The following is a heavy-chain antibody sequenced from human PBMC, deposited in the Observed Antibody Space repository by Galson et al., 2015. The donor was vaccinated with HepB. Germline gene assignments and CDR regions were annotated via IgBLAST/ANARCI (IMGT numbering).Heavy chain of an antibody. CDR3: ARVDSGRNTPTSWFDP. D-gene: IGHD1-26*01. V-gene: IGHV1-18*04. Sequence: SVKVSCKASGYTFTSYGISWVRQAPGQGLEWMGWISAYNGNTNYAQKLQGRVTMTTDTSTSTAYMELRSLRSDDTAVYYCARVDSGRNTPTSWFDPWGQGTLVTVSS. J-gene: IGHJ5*02. CDR1: GYTFTSYG. CDR2: ISAYNGNT.